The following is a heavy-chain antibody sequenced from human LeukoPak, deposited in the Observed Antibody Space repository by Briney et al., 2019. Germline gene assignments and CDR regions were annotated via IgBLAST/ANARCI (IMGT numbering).Heavy chain of an antibody. D-gene: IGHD1-26*01. J-gene: IGHJ5*02. CDR2: ISHSGST. CDR1: GGSISSSNW. V-gene: IGHV4-4*02. Sequence: SETLSLTCAVSGGSISSSNWWTWVRQPPGKGLEWIGEISHSGSTNYNPSLKSRVTISIDKSKNQFSLQLSSVTAADTAVYYCAREEAGATRWFDPWGQGTLVTVSS. CDR3: AREEAGATRWFDP.